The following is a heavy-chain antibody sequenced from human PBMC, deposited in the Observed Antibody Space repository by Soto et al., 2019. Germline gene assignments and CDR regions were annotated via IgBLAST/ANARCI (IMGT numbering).Heavy chain of an antibody. CDR1: GDSVSSNSAA. CDR3: AREGFRGALPPWYFDY. CDR2: TYYRSKWYN. Sequence: KQSQTLSLTCVISGDSVSSNSAAWNWIRQSPSRGLEWLGRTYYRSKWYNDYAVSVKSRITINPDTSKNQFSLQLNSVTPEDTAVYYCAREGFRGALPPWYFDYWGQGTLVTVSS. D-gene: IGHD3-10*01. V-gene: IGHV6-1*01. J-gene: IGHJ4*02.